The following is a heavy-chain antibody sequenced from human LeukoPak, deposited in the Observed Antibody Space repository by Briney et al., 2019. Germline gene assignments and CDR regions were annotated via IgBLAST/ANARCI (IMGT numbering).Heavy chain of an antibody. CDR1: GGSFSGYY. CDR2: INHSGST. D-gene: IGHD4-17*01. J-gene: IGHJ4*02. V-gene: IGHV4-34*01. Sequence: SETLSLTCAVYGGSFSGYYWSWIRQPPGKGREGMGEINHSGSTNYNPSLKSRVTISVDTSKNQFSLKLSSVTAADTAVYYCARGRPHGDLGYWGQGTLVTVSS. CDR3: ARGRPHGDLGY.